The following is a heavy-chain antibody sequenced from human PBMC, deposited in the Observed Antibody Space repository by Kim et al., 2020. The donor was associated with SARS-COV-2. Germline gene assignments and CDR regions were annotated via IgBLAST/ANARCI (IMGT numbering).Heavy chain of an antibody. CDR2: ISYSGST. J-gene: IGHJ5*01. Sequence: SETLSLTCNVSGGSVSSRSFYWSWIRQRPGKGLEWIGDISYSGSTNYNPSLKSRVTMSIDTSKNQFSLKRTSVTAADTAVDFCARDQGGSSRSWDRRNW. CDR1: GGSVSSRSFY. V-gene: IGHV4-61*01. CDR3: ARDQGGSSRSWDRRNW. D-gene: IGHD6-13*01.